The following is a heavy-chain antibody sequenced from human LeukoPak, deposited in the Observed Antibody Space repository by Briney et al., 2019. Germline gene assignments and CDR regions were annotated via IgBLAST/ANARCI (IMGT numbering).Heavy chain of an antibody. D-gene: IGHD3-10*01. CDR3: ARGGESYYGSGSHDY. V-gene: IGHV3-21*01. Sequence: GGSLRLSCAASGFTFSSYSMNWVRQAPGKGLEWVSSISSSSSYIYYADSVKGRFTISRDNAKNSLYLQMNSLRAEDTAVYYCARGGESYYGSGSHDYWGQGTLVTVSS. J-gene: IGHJ4*02. CDR1: GFTFSSYS. CDR2: ISSSSSYI.